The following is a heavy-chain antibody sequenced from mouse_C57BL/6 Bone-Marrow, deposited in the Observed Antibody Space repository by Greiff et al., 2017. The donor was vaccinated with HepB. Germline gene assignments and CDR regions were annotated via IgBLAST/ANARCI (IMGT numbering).Heavy chain of an antibody. J-gene: IGHJ3*01. CDR2: ISDGGSYT. D-gene: IGHD1-1*01. Sequence: DVQLVESGGGLVKPGGSLKLSCAASGFTFSSYAMSWVRQTPEKRLEWVATISDGGSYTYYPDNVKGRFTISRDNAKNNLYLQMSHLKSEDTAMYYCARDRITTVVPFAYWGQGTLVTVSA. CDR1: GFTFSSYA. CDR3: ARDRITTVVPFAY. V-gene: IGHV5-4*01.